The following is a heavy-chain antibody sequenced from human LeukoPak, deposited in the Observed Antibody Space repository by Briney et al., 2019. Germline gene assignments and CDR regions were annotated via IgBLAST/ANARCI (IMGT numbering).Heavy chain of an antibody. CDR3: ARLNVLRFLEWSFDP. D-gene: IGHD3-3*01. Sequence: SETLSLTCTVSGVSISSYYWSWIRQPPGKGLEWIGYIYTSGSTNYNPSLKSRVTISVDTSKNQFSLKLSSVTAADTAVYYCARLNVLRFLEWSFDPWGQGTLVTVSS. V-gene: IGHV4-4*09. CDR1: GVSISSYY. CDR2: IYTSGST. J-gene: IGHJ5*02.